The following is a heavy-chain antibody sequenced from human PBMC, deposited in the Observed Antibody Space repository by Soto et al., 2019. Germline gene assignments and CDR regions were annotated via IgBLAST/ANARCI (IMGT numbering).Heavy chain of an antibody. CDR1: GYTFTSYA. V-gene: IGHV1-3*01. CDR3: ARSIVVVNSFDY. J-gene: IGHJ4*02. CDR2: INAGNGNT. Sequence: QVQLVQSGAEVKKPGASVKVSCKASGYTFTSYAMHWVRQAPGQRLEWMGWINAGNGNTKYSQKFQGRVTITRDTSASTAYMELSSLRSEDTAVYYCARSIVVVNSFDYWGQGTLVTVSS. D-gene: IGHD3-22*01.